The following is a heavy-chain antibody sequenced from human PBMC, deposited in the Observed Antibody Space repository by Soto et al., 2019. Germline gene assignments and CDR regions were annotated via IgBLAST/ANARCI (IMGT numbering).Heavy chain of an antibody. CDR2: ISYDGSNK. Sequence: GGSLRLSCAASGFTFSSYAMHWVRQAPGKGLEWVAVISYDGSNKYYADSVKGRFTISRDNSKNTLYLQMNSLRAEDTAVYYCARDMVRSIAAAGRFDYWGQGTLVTVSS. J-gene: IGHJ4*02. CDR1: GFTFSSYA. D-gene: IGHD6-13*01. CDR3: ARDMVRSIAAAGRFDY. V-gene: IGHV3-30-3*01.